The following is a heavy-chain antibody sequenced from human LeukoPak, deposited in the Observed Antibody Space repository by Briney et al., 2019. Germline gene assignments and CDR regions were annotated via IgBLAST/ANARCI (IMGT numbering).Heavy chain of an antibody. D-gene: IGHD3-10*01. CDR3: ARGLYYYGSGYDPFDI. J-gene: IGHJ3*02. CDR1: GYSISSGYH. V-gene: IGHV4-38-2*02. CDR2: IYHSGST. Sequence: SETLSLTCTVSGYSISSGYHWGWIRQPPGKGLEWIGSIYHSGSTYYNPSLKSRVTISVDTSKNQFSLKLSSVTAADTAVYYCARGLYYYGSGYDPFDIWGQGTMVTVSS.